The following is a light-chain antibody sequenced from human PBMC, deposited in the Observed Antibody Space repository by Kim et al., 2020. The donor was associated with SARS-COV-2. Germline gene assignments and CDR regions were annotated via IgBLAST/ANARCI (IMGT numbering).Light chain of an antibody. Sequence: YELTQPPSVSVAPGKMARITCGGNNIGSKSVHWYQQKPGQAPVLVIYYDSDRPSGIPERFSGSNSGNTATLTISRVEAGDEADYYCQVWDSSSDHGVFGGGTKLTVL. J-gene: IGLJ3*02. CDR2: YDS. V-gene: IGLV3-21*04. CDR1: NIGSKS. CDR3: QVWDSSSDHGV.